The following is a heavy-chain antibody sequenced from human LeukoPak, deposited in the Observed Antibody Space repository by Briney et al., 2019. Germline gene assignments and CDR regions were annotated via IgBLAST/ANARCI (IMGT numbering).Heavy chain of an antibody. CDR1: GGSISSYY. D-gene: IGHD1-26*01. CDR2: MYHSGSS. V-gene: IGHV4-59*08. CDR3: ARSSGGLFDY. J-gene: IGHJ4*02. Sequence: SETLSLTCTVSGGSISSYYWSWIRQPPGKGLEWIGSMYHSGSSYYNPSLKSRVTFSVDTSKNQFSLKLSSVTAADTAVYYCARSSGGLFDYWGQGTLVTVSS.